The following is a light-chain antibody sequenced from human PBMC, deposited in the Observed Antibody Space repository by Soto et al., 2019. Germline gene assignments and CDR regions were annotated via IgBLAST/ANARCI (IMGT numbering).Light chain of an antibody. Sequence: DIQMTQSPSTLSASVGDRVTITCRASQSISSWLAWYQQKPGKAPKLLIYKAPSLESGIPPRFSGSGSGTEFTLTISSLQPDDFATYYCQQYNSYWTFGQGTKVEIK. J-gene: IGKJ1*01. CDR3: QQYNSYWT. CDR2: KAP. V-gene: IGKV1-5*03. CDR1: QSISSW.